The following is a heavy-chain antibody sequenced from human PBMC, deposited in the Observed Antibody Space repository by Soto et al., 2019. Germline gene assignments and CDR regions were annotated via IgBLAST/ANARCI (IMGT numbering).Heavy chain of an antibody. CDR1: GGSLSSSSYY. Sequence: PSETLSLTCAVSGGSLSSSSYYWDWIRHPPGKGREWIGSIYYSGSTYYNPSLKRRVTISVDTSKNQFSLKLSSVTAADTVVYYCARLDKGYYFDYWGQGTLVTVSS. CDR3: ARLDKGYYFDY. J-gene: IGHJ4*02. V-gene: IGHV4-39*01. CDR2: IYYSGST. D-gene: IGHD3-9*01.